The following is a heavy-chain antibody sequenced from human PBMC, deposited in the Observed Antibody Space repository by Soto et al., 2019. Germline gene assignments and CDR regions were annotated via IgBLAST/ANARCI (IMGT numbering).Heavy chain of an antibody. V-gene: IGHV1-2*04. CDR1: GDTFTGYY. Sequence: GASVKVSCKASGDTFTGYYMHWVRQAPGQGLEWMGWINPNSGGTNYAQKFQGWVTMTRDTSISTAYMELSRLRSDDTAVYYCARVSGYDPRAFDYWGQGTLVTVSS. J-gene: IGHJ4*02. CDR2: INPNSGGT. D-gene: IGHD5-12*01. CDR3: ARVSGYDPRAFDY.